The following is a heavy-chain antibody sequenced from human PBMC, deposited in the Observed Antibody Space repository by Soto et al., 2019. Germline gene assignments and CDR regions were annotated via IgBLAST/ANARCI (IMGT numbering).Heavy chain of an antibody. V-gene: IGHV3-30*18. CDR1: GFTFSSYD. D-gene: IGHD3-10*01. J-gene: IGHJ3*02. CDR3: AKLITMVRGVIMDAFDI. CDR2: ISYDGNNK. Sequence: QVQLVESGGGVVQPGRSLRLSCAASGFTFSSYDIHWVRQAPGKGLEWVALISYDGNNKYYADSVKGRFTISRDNSKNTLYLQMNSLRAEDTAVYYCAKLITMVRGVIMDAFDIWGQGTVVTVSS.